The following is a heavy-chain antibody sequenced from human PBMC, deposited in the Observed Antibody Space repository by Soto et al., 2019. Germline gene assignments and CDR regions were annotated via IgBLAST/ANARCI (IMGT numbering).Heavy chain of an antibody. CDR2: ITTSSSFR. D-gene: IGHD2-15*01. Sequence: PGGSRRLSCAASGFTFSTYSMNWVRQAPGKGLEWVADITTSSSFRFYADSVKGRFTISRDDAKNSLYLQMNSLRAEDTGVYYCARDLGVALATLTLDYWGQGTLVTAPQ. CDR3: ARDLGVALATLTLDY. J-gene: IGHJ4*02. V-gene: IGHV3-21*01. CDR1: GFTFSTYS.